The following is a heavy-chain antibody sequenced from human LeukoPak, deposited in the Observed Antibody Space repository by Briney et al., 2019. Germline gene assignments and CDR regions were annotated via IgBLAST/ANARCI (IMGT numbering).Heavy chain of an antibody. J-gene: IGHJ6*03. V-gene: IGHV4-59*01. D-gene: IGHD1-1*01. Sequence: PSETLSLTCTVSGGSISSYYWSWIRQPPGKGLEWIGYIYYSGSTNYNPSLKSRVTISVDTSKNQFSLKLSSVTAADTAVYYCARSTSYYYYYMDVWGKGTTVTISS. CDR1: GGSISSYY. CDR3: ARSTSYYYYYMDV. CDR2: IYYSGST.